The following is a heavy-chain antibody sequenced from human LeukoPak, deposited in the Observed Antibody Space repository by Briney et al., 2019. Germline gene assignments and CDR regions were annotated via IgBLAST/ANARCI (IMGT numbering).Heavy chain of an antibody. Sequence: SETLSLTCTVSGGSISSSTYYWGWIRQPPGKGLEWIGSIYYSGSTYYNPSLKSRVTISVDTSKNHFSLKLSSVTAADTAVYYCARRPRYCSSMSRYWDYWGQGTLVTVSS. J-gene: IGHJ4*02. D-gene: IGHD2-2*01. CDR2: IYYSGST. V-gene: IGHV4-39*02. CDR3: ARRPRYCSSMSRYWDY. CDR1: GGSISSSTYY.